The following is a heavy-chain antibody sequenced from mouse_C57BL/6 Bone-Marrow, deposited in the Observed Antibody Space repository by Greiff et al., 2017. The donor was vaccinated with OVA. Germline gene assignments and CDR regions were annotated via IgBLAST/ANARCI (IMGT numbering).Heavy chain of an antibody. CDR2: IDPSDSYT. D-gene: IGHD2-5*01. Sequence: QVQLQQPGAELVMPGASVKLSCKASGYTFTSYWMHWVKQRPGQGLEWIGEIDPSDSYTNYNQKFKGKSTLTVDKSSSTAYMQLSSLTSEDSAVYYCASSYYSNAWFAYWGQGTLVTVS. CDR1: GYTFTSYW. V-gene: IGHV1-69*01. J-gene: IGHJ3*01. CDR3: ASSYYSNAWFAY.